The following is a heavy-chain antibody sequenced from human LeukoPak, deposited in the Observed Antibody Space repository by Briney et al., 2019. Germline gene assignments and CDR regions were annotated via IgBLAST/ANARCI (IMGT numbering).Heavy chain of an antibody. D-gene: IGHD6-19*01. CDR3: ARLIEVAGPFDY. CDR2: INPSGGST. J-gene: IGHJ4*02. CDR1: GYTFTIYY. Sequence: ASVTVSCTASGYTFTIYYMHWVRQAPGQGLEWMGIINPSGGSTSYAQKFQGRVTMTRDTSTSTVYMELSSLRSEDTAVYYCARLIEVAGPFDYWGQGTLVTVSS. V-gene: IGHV1-46*01.